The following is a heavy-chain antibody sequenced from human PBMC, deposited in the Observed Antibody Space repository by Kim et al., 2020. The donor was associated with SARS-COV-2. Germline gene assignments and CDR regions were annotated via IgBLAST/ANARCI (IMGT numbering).Heavy chain of an antibody. CDR2: ISSNGNYI. J-gene: IGHJ4*02. CDR3: ARDRTPPAFDY. CDR1: GFIFSSFT. Sequence: GGSLRLSCAASGFIFSSFTMNWVRQAPGKGLEWVSSISSNGNYIYYADSVKGRFTISRDNAKNSLYLQMDSLTAEDTAMYYCARDRTPPAFDYWGQGTLVTVSS. V-gene: IGHV3-21*01.